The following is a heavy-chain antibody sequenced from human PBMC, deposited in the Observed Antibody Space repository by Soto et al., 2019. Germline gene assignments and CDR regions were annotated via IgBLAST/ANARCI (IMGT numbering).Heavy chain of an antibody. Sequence: QVQLVESGGGLVMPGGSLRLSCAASGFTFSDYYMSWIRQAPGKGLEWVAYISATSTYTNYAVSVRGRFTNSRDNAKNSLDLQMDSLRAEDTGVYYCARSGGRGELRWLDYWGQGNLVTVSA. J-gene: IGHJ4*02. CDR3: ARSGGRGELRWLDY. V-gene: IGHV3-11*06. D-gene: IGHD4-17*01. CDR1: GFTFSDYY. CDR2: ISATSTYT.